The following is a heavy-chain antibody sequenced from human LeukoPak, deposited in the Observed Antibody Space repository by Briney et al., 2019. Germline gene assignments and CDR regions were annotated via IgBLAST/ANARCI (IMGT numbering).Heavy chain of an antibody. CDR2: ISSSSSYI. D-gene: IGHD2-15*01. CDR3: ARLMDCSGGSCYSHFDY. V-gene: IGHV3-21*01. Sequence: GGSLRPSCAASGFTFSSYSMNWVRQAPGKGLEWVSSISSSSSYIYYADSVKGRFTISRDNAKNSLYLQMNSLRAEDTAVYYCARLMDCSGGSCYSHFDYWGQGTLVTVSS. CDR1: GFTFSSYS. J-gene: IGHJ4*02.